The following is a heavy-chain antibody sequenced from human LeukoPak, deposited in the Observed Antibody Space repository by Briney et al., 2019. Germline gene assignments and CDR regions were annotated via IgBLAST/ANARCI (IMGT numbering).Heavy chain of an antibody. CDR2: INAGNDNT. J-gene: IGHJ5*02. D-gene: IGHD2-15*01. CDR1: GYTFTSYA. Sequence: ASVKVSCKASGYTFTSYAMHWVRQAPGQRLEWMGWINAGNDNTKYSQKFQGRVTITRDTSTSTAYMELSSLRSEDTAVYYCARDLGYCTGGTCYPNWFDPWGQGTLVTVSS. V-gene: IGHV1-3*01. CDR3: ARDLGYCTGGTCYPNWFDP.